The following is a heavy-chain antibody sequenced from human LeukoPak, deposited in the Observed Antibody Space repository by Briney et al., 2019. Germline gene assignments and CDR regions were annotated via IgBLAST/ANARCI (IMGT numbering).Heavy chain of an antibody. V-gene: IGHV4-38-2*02. D-gene: IGHD2-2*01. J-gene: IGHJ4*02. CDR1: GYSISSDYF. Sequence: PSETLSLTCVVSGYSISSDYFWGWIRQPPGKGPEWIGTISHSGTTFYKPSLKTRITISLDTSKNQFSLKMNSVTAADTAVYYCVRDIGQLRSYYWGQGTLVTVSS. CDR3: VRDIGQLRSYY. CDR2: ISHSGTT.